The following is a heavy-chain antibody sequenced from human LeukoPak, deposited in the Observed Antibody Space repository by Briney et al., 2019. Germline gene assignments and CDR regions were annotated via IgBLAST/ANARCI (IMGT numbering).Heavy chain of an antibody. CDR2: INFDGSST. D-gene: IGHD5-24*01. CDR1: GFTFSSYW. Sequence: GGSLRLSCAASGFTFSSYWMHWVRQVPGKGLVWVSRINFDGSSTTYADSVKGRFTISRDNAKNTLYLQVNSLRAEETAVYFCARGYINYVDYWGQGTLVTVSS. V-gene: IGHV3-74*01. CDR3: ARGYINYVDY. J-gene: IGHJ4*02.